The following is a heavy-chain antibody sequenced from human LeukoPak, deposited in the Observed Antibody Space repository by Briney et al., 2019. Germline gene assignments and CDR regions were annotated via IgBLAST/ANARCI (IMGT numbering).Heavy chain of an antibody. Sequence: ESGPALVKPTQTLTLTCTFSGFSLRSSGMCVSWIRQPPVKALEWLARIDWDDDKYYSTSLKTRLTISKDTSKNQVVLTMINMDPVDTATYYCARISDHYDSSGYSVFDYWGQGILVTVSS. CDR2: IDWDDDK. D-gene: IGHD3-22*01. CDR3: ARISDHYDSSGYSVFDY. CDR1: GFSLRSSGMC. V-gene: IGHV2-70*11. J-gene: IGHJ4*02.